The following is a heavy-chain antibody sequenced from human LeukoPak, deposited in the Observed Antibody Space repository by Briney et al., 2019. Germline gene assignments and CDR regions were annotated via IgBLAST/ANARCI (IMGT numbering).Heavy chain of an antibody. J-gene: IGHJ3*02. CDR1: GYSGIELD. CDR3: TTHTISGVVTYAFHM. D-gene: IGHD3-3*01. CDR2: FDREDGGT. Sequence: ASVKVSCKVSGYSGIELDMQWVRQAPGKGLEWMGGFDREDGGTIYARKFQGRVTMTEDTSTDTAYMELSSLTSEDTAVYYCTTHTISGVVTYAFHMWGRGTLVTVSS. V-gene: IGHV1-24*01.